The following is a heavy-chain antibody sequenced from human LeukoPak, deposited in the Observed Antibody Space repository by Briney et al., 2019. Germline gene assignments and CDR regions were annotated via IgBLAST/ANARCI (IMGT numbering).Heavy chain of an antibody. CDR2: IKQDGSEK. Sequence: GGSLRLSCATSGFTFSGSWMSWVRQAPGKGLEWVATIKQDGSEKYYVDSVKGRFTISRDNAKNSLYLQMNSLRAEDTAVYYCARETSPFDYWGQGTLVTVSS. CDR1: GFTFSGSW. J-gene: IGHJ4*02. CDR3: ARETSPFDY. V-gene: IGHV3-7*01.